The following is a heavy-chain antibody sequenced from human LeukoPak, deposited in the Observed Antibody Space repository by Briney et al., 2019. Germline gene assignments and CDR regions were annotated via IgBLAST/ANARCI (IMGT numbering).Heavy chain of an antibody. J-gene: IGHJ1*01. CDR1: GGSMSDYK. CDR2: IYHSGTT. CDR3: ARGGAARLHFQN. D-gene: IGHD6-6*01. V-gene: IGHV4-59*01. Sequence: SETLSLTCTVTGGSMSDYKWSWIRQSPGKGLEWIGYIYHSGTTNYNPSLQSRVTISVDTSKNQFSLNLNSVTAADTAVYYCARGGAARLHFQNWGQGTLVTVSS.